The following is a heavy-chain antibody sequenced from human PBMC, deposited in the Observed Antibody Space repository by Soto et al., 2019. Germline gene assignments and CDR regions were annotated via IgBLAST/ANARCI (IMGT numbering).Heavy chain of an antibody. V-gene: IGHV4-61*01. CDR1: GGSVSSGSYY. CDR3: AREGCGGDCYSVYYYYGMDV. CDR2: IYYSGST. Sequence: SETLSLTCTVSGGSVSSGSYYWSWIRQPPGKGLEWIGYIYYSGSTSYNPSLKSRVTISVDTSKNQFSLKLSSVTAADTAVYYCAREGCGGDCYSVYYYYGMDVWGQGTTVTVSS. J-gene: IGHJ6*02. D-gene: IGHD2-21*02.